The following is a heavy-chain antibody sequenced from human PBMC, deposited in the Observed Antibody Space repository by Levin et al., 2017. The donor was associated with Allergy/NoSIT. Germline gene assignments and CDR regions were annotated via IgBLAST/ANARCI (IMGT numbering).Heavy chain of an antibody. CDR1: GYTFTSYA. Sequence: ASVKVSCKASGYTFTSYAMHWVRQAPGQRLEWMGWINAGNGNTKYSQKFQGRVTITRDTSASTAYMELSSLRSEDTAVYYCARIAPRGQYYGYWGQGTLVTVSS. V-gene: IGHV1-3*01. J-gene: IGHJ4*02. CDR2: INAGNGNT. CDR3: ARIAPRGQYYGY. D-gene: IGHD4-17*01.